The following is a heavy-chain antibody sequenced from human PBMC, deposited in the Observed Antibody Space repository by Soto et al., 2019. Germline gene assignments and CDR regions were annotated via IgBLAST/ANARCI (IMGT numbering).Heavy chain of an antibody. D-gene: IGHD2-15*01. V-gene: IGHV1-18*01. Sequence: ASVKVSCKASGYTFTSYGISWVRQAPGQGLEWMGWISAYNGNTNYAQKLQGRVTMTRDTSTSTVFMDLTSLRSEDTAVYYCARDKGYCSGGTCFPDNWFAPWGQGTQVTVSS. CDR2: ISAYNGNT. CDR3: ARDKGYCSGGTCFPDNWFAP. CDR1: GYTFTSYG. J-gene: IGHJ5*02.